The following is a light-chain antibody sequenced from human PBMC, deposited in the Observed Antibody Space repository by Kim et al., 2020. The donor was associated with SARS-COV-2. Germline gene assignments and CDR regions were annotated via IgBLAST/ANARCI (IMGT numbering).Light chain of an antibody. J-gene: IGKJ3*01. V-gene: IGKV3-20*01. Sequence: SPGERAALSCRASRSVSSDYLAWYQQKPGQAPRLIIYGSSNRATGIPDRFSGSGSGTDFTLTISRLEPEDFAVYYCQQYDSAGFTFGPGTKVDIK. CDR2: GSS. CDR3: QQYDSAGFT. CDR1: RSVSSDY.